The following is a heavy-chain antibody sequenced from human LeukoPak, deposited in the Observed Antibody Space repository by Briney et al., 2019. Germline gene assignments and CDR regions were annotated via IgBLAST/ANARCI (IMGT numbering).Heavy chain of an antibody. Sequence: GGSLRLSCAASGLTFSSYWMSWVRQAPGKGLEWVANIKQDGGEKYYVDSVKGRFTISRDNAKNSLYLQMNSLRAEDTAVYYCARFPAAMVEYYFDYWGQGTLVTVSS. CDR1: GLTFSSYW. J-gene: IGHJ4*02. V-gene: IGHV3-7*01. D-gene: IGHD5-18*01. CDR2: IKQDGGEK. CDR3: ARFPAAMVEYYFDY.